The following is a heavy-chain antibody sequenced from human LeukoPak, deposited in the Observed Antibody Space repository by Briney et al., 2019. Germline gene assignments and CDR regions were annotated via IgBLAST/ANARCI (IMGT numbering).Heavy chain of an antibody. D-gene: IGHD5-24*01. J-gene: IGHJ3*02. CDR3: ARLRWLQQQRAFDI. CDR1: GYRFTSYW. V-gene: IGHV5-51*01. Sequence: GESLKISFKGSGYRFTSYWLGWVRPVPGKGLEWMGIVYPSDSDTRYSPSFKGQVTISADKSISTAYLQWSSLKASDTAMYYCARLRWLQQQRAFDIWGQETMVTVAS. CDR2: VYPSDSDT.